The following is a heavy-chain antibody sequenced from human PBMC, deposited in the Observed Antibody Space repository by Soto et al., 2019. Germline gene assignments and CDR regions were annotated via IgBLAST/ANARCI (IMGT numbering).Heavy chain of an antibody. CDR1: GYSFTSYW. V-gene: IGHV5-10-1*01. CDR2: IDPSDSYT. Sequence: GESLKISCKGSGYSFTSYWISWVRQMPGKGLEWMGRIDPSDSYTNCSPSFQGHVTISADKSISTAYLQWSSLKASDTAMYYCAVSSSAAGTFLVNNWFDPWGQGTLVTVSS. J-gene: IGHJ5*02. D-gene: IGHD6-13*01. CDR3: AVSSSAAGTFLVNNWFDP.